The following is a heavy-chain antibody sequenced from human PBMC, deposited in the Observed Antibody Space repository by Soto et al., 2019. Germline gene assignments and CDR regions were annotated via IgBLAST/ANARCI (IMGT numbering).Heavy chain of an antibody. CDR3: ARGLYYYDSYYYGMDV. J-gene: IGHJ6*02. V-gene: IGHV1-69*13. Sequence: ASVKVSCKASGGTFSSYAISWVRQAPGQGLEWMGGIIPIFGTANYAQKFQGRVTITADESTSTAYMELSSLRSEDTAVYYCARGLYYYDSYYYGMDVWGQGTTVTVSS. D-gene: IGHD3-22*01. CDR2: IIPIFGTA. CDR1: GGTFSSYA.